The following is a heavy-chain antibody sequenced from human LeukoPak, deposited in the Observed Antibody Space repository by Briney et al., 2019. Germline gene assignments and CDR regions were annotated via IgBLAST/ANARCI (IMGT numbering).Heavy chain of an antibody. Sequence: ASVKVSCKASGYTFTGYYIHWVRQAPGQGLEWMGWINPNSGGTNSAQKFQGRVTMTRDTSISTAYMELSRLRSDDTAVYYCARRSTEWELLVEYNWFDPWGQGTLVTVSS. CDR2: INPNSGGT. V-gene: IGHV1-2*02. D-gene: IGHD1-26*01. J-gene: IGHJ5*02. CDR3: ARRSTEWELLVEYNWFDP. CDR1: GYTFTGYY.